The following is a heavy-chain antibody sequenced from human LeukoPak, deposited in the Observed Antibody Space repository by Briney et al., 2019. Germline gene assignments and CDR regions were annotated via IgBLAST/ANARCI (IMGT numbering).Heavy chain of an antibody. CDR2: IKRETDGGTI. CDR3: TTDRYYDNSELQFQH. CDR1: GGSISSYY. D-gene: IGHD3-22*01. V-gene: IGHV3-15*01. J-gene: IGHJ1*01. Sequence: ETLSLTCTVSGGSISSYYWSWIRQPPGKGLEWLGRIKRETDGGTIDYAAPVKGRFTISRDDSRNTLYLRMDSLKIEDTAVYYCTTDRYYDNSELQFQHWGQGTLVTVSS.